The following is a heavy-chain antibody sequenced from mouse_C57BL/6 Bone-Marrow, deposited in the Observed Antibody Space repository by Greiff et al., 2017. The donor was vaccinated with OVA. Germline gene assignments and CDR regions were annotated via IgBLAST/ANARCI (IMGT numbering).Heavy chain of an antibody. CDR2: IRSKSNNYAT. D-gene: IGHD4-1*01. V-gene: IGHV10-1*01. CDR1: GFSFNTYA. Sequence: VQLKESGGGLVQPKGSLKLSCAASGFSFNTYAMNWVRQAPGKGLEWVARIRSKSNNYATYYADSVKDRFTISRDDSESMLYLQMNNLKTEDTAMYYCVRHGSGGFAYWGQGTLVTVSA. CDR3: VRHGSGGFAY. J-gene: IGHJ3*01.